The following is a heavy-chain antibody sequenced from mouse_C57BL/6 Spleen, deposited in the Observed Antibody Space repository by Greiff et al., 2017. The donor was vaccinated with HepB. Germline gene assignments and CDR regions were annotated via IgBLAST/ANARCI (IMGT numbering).Heavy chain of an antibody. V-gene: IGHV1-54*01. J-gene: IGHJ4*01. CDR2: INPGSGGT. Sequence: QVQLQQSGAELVRPGTSVKVSCKASGYAFTNYLIEWVKQRPGQGLEWIGVINPGSGGTNYNEKFKGKATLTADKSSSTAYMQLSSLTSEDSAVYFCARGGYGSSYYAMDYWGQGTSVTVSS. CDR1: GYAFTNYL. CDR3: ARGGYGSSYYAMDY. D-gene: IGHD1-1*01.